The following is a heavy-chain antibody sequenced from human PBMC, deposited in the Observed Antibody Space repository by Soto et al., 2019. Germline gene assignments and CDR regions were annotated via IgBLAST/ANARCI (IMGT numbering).Heavy chain of an antibody. V-gene: IGHV1-3*01. CDR3: VRRHVSATGIDWFDP. Sequence: GASVKVCCKASGYTFTSYGIHWVRQAPGQRLEWMGWINAANGDTKYSPKFQGRVTITRDTSASTAYMELSSLRSEDTAVYYCVRRHVSATGIDWFDPWGQGTLVTVS. CDR1: GYTFTSYG. D-gene: IGHD6-13*01. J-gene: IGHJ5*02. CDR2: INAANGDT.